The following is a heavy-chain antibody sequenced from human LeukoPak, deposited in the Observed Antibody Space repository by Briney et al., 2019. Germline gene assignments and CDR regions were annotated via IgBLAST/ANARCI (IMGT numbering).Heavy chain of an antibody. CDR2: IKGGESAR. V-gene: IGHV3-7*01. J-gene: IGHJ4*02. CDR3: ARDVVGSLDY. D-gene: IGHD1-26*01. CDR1: GFTFSTYW. Sequence: GGSLRLSCAASGFTFSTYWMAWVRQAPGKGLEWVANIKGGESARHQADSVKGRFTISRDNTQNSVYLQMTSLRGEDTAVYYCARDVVGSLDYWGRGTLVTVSS.